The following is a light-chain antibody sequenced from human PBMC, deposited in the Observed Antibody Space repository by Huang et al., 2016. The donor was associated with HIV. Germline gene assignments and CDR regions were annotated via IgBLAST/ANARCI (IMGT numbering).Light chain of an antibody. CDR2: DVS. Sequence: EVVLTQSPVTLSLSPGDRATLSCRASQSVGTYLAWYQQKPGQTPRLLIYDVSKRAAGIPARFSGSGSGTDFTLTISTLEPEDFVLYYCQQRISWPLTFGGGTSVEIK. V-gene: IGKV3-11*01. J-gene: IGKJ4*01. CDR3: QQRISWPLT. CDR1: QSVGTY.